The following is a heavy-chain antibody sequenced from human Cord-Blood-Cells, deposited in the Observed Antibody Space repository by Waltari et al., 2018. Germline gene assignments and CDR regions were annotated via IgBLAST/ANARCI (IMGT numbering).Heavy chain of an antibody. CDR2: IRYDGSNK. CDR1: GFPFGSSA. Sequence: QVQLVESGGGVVQPGGSLRPSSAGAGFPFGSSAMPWGRQAPGKGLEWVAFIRYDGSNKYYADSVKGRFTISRDNSKNTLYLQMNSLRAEDTAVYYCAKAGSSSYFDYWGQGTLVTVSS. J-gene: IGHJ4*02. V-gene: IGHV3-30*02. D-gene: IGHD6-6*01. CDR3: AKAGSSSYFDY.